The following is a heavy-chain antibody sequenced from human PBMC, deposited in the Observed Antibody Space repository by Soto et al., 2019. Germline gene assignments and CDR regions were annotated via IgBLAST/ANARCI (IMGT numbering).Heavy chain of an antibody. CDR1: GGIFTNNA. D-gene: IGHD3-16*01. V-gene: IGHV1-69*01. J-gene: IGHJ6*02. Sequence: QAQVVHSGAEVKKPGSSVKVSCKVSGGIFTNNAISWVRQAPGQGLEWLGGVIPLFDTAYYAQIFRGRLRMSADGATTTAYMELSGLTSADTAVYFCATGGHNDGYNFYHGMDVWGQGTTVTVS. CDR3: ATGGHNDGYNFYHGMDV. CDR2: VIPLFDTA.